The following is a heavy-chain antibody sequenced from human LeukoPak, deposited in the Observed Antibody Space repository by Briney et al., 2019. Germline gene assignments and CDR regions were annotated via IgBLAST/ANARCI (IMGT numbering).Heavy chain of an antibody. CDR1: GYTFTSYY. V-gene: IGHV1-46*01. CDR3: ARVRFSSGWYIAFDI. CDR2: INHSGGST. Sequence: ASVKVSCKASGYTFTSYYMHWVRQAPGQGLEWMGIINHSGGSTTYAQKFQGRVTMTRDTSTTTVYMELSSLRSEDTAVYYCARVRFSSGWYIAFDIWGQGTMVTVSS. J-gene: IGHJ3*02. D-gene: IGHD6-19*01.